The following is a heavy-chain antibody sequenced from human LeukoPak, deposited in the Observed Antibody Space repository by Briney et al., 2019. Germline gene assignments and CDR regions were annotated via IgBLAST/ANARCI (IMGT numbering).Heavy chain of an antibody. Sequence: SETLSLTCAVYGGSFSGYYWSWIRQPPGKGLEWIGEINHSGSTNYNPSLKSRVTISVDTSKGQFSLKLNSMTAADTAVYYCARGAQTYYDKAPVDYWGQGTLVTVSS. J-gene: IGHJ4*02. CDR2: INHSGST. D-gene: IGHD3-22*01. V-gene: IGHV4-34*01. CDR1: GGSFSGYY. CDR3: ARGAQTYYDKAPVDY.